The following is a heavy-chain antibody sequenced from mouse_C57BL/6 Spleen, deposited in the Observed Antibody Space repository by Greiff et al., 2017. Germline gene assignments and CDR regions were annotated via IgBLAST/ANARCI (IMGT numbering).Heavy chain of an antibody. V-gene: IGHV14-4*01. CDR3: TTDGYYYGSSYDWYFDV. J-gene: IGHJ1*03. Sequence: EVQVVESGAELVRPGASVKLSCTASGFNIKDDYMHWVKQRPEQGLEWIGWIDPENGDTEYASKFQGKATITADTSSNTAYLQLSSLTSEDTAVYYCTTDGYYYGSSYDWYFDVWGTGTTVTVSS. CDR1: GFNIKDDY. D-gene: IGHD1-1*01. CDR2: IDPENGDT.